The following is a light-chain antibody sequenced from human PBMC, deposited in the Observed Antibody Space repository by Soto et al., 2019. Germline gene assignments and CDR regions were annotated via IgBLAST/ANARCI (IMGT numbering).Light chain of an antibody. V-gene: IGLV7-46*01. CDR2: DTS. J-gene: IGLJ3*02. CDR1: TGTVTSGHY. Sequence: QAVVTQEPSLTVSPGGTVTLTCGSSTGTVTSGHYPYWFQQKPGQAPRTLIYDTSKKHFWTPARFSGSLLGGKAALTLSGAQPEDEADYFCLLSYSGARVFGGGTKLTVL. CDR3: LLSYSGARV.